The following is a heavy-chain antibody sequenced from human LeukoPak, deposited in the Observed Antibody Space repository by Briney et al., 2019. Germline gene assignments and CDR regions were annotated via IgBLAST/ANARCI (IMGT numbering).Heavy chain of an antibody. CDR3: ARELVVVATLFDY. Sequence: GRSLRLSCAASGFTFSSYAMHWVRQAPGKGLEWVAVISYDGSNKYYADSVKGRFTISRDNSKNTLYLQMNSLRAEDTAVYYCARELVVVATLFDYWGQGTLVTVSS. V-gene: IGHV3-30*04. D-gene: IGHD2-15*01. J-gene: IGHJ4*02. CDR2: ISYDGSNK. CDR1: GFTFSSYA.